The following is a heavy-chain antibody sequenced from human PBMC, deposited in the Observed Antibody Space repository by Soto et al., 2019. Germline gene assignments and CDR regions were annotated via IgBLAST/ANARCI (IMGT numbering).Heavy chain of an antibody. Sequence: GASVKVSCKASGGTFSSYAISWLRQSPGQGLEWMGGIIPIFGTANYAQKFQGRVTITADESTSTAYVELSSLRSEDTAVYYCAKVVPAAMGPENWFDPWGQGTLVTVSS. CDR1: GGTFSSYA. J-gene: IGHJ5*02. V-gene: IGHV1-69*13. CDR2: IIPIFGTA. CDR3: AKVVPAAMGPENWFDP. D-gene: IGHD2-2*01.